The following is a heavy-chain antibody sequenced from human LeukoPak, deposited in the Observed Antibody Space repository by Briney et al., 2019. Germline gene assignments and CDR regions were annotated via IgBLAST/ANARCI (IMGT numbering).Heavy chain of an antibody. CDR1: GGTFSSYA. CDR2: IIPIFGTA. D-gene: IGHD3-22*01. J-gene: IGHJ3*02. V-gene: IGHV1-69*13. CDR3: ARGPVLYYDSSGWEIGAFDI. Sequence: SVKVSCKASGGTFSSYAISWVRQAPGQGLEWMGGIIPIFGTANYAQKFQGRVTITADESTSTAYMELSSLRSEDTAVYYCARGPVLYYDSSGWEIGAFDIWGQGTMVTVSS.